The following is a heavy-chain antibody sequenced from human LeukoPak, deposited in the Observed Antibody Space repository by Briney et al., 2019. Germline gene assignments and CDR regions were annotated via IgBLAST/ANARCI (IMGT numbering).Heavy chain of an antibody. Sequence: ASVKVSCKASGYTFTSYGISWVRQAPGEVVEWMGIINPSGGSTSYAQKFQGRVTMTRDTSTSTVYMELSSLRSEDTAVYYCAREQTRGYSGYGMALDYWDQGTLVTVSS. D-gene: IGHD5-12*01. CDR1: GYTFTSYG. CDR2: INPSGGST. J-gene: IGHJ4*02. CDR3: AREQTRGYSGYGMALDY. V-gene: IGHV1-46*01.